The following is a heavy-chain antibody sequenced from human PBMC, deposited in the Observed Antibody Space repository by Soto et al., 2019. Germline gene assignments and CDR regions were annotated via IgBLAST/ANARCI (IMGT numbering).Heavy chain of an antibody. V-gene: IGHV3-7*03. D-gene: IGHD1-26*01. J-gene: IGHJ5*02. CDR1: GFTFSSHW. Sequence: EVHLVESGGGLVQPGGSLRLSCGASGFTFSSHWMTWVRQAPGRGLEWVASIKQEGSEKHHVDSVKGRFTISRDDAKTSLYLQMNSLRAEDTAVYYCARGSGSYYAGHFDPWGQGTLVTVSS. CDR2: IKQEGSEK. CDR3: ARGSGSYYAGHFDP.